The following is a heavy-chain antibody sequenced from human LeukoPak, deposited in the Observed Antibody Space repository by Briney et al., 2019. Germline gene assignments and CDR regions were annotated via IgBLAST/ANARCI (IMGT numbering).Heavy chain of an antibody. CDR2: INPNSGGT. CDR3: ARARVIPAAMRNSYFQH. CDR1: GYTFTGYY. J-gene: IGHJ1*01. D-gene: IGHD2-2*01. V-gene: IGHV1-2*02. Sequence: ASVKVSCKASGYTFTGYYMHWVRQAPGQGLEWMGWINPNSGGTNYAQKFQGRVTMTRDTSISTAYMELSRLRSDDTAVYYCARARVIPAAMRNSYFQHWGQGTLVTVS.